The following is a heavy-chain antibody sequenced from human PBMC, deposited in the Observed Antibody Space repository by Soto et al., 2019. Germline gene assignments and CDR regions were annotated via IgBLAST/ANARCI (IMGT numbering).Heavy chain of an antibody. Sequence: QVQLVQSGAEVKKPGSSVKVSCKASGGTFSSYAISWVRQAPGQGLEWMGGIIPIFGTANYAQKFQGRVTITADESTSAAYMELSSLSTEDTAVYYCARAQRPDTGGEDPNYYYYYGMDVWGQGTTVTVSS. CDR3: ARAQRPDTGGEDPNYYYYYGMDV. CDR2: IIPIFGTA. V-gene: IGHV1-69*01. D-gene: IGHD3-16*01. J-gene: IGHJ6*02. CDR1: GGTFSSYA.